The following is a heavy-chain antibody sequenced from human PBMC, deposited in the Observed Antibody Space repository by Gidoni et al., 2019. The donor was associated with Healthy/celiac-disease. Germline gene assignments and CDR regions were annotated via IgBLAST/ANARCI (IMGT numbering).Heavy chain of an antibody. V-gene: IGHV4-34*01. J-gene: IGHJ5*02. Sequence: QVQLQQWGAGLLKPSETLSLTCAVYGGSFSGYYWSWIRQPPGKGLEWIGEINHSGSTNYNPSLKSRVTISVDTSKNQFSLKLSSVTAADTAVYYCARVSRHCISTSCSYRDRTLPFDPWGQGTLVTVSS. CDR3: ARVSRHCISTSCSYRDRTLPFDP. D-gene: IGHD2-2*01. CDR2: INHSGST. CDR1: GGSFSGYY.